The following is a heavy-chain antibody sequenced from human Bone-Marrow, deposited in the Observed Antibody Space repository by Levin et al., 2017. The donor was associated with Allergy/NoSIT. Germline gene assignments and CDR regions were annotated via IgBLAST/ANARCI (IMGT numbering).Heavy chain of an antibody. V-gene: IGHV3-23*01. CDR2: ISGSGGST. D-gene: IGHD5/OR15-5a*01. J-gene: IGHJ5*02. CDR1: GFTFSSYA. Sequence: GGSLRLSCAASGFTFSSYAMSWVRQAPGKGLEWVSAISGSGGSTYYADSVKGRFTISRDNSKNTLYLQMNSLRAEDTAVYYCAKARRMRGVLGGGFDPWGQGTLVTVSS. CDR3: AKARRMRGVLGGGFDP.